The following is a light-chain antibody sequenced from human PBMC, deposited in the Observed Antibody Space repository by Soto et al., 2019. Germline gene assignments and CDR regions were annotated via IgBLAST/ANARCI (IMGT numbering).Light chain of an antibody. CDR3: QSYDSSLSDWV. CDR1: SSNIGSGYD. J-gene: IGLJ3*02. Sequence: QAVVTQPPSVSGAPGQRVTISCTGSSSNIGSGYDVRWYQQLPGTAPKLLIYGNNNRPSGVPDRFSGSKSGTSASLAITGLQAEDEADYYCQSYDSSLSDWVFGGGTKLTVL. CDR2: GNN. V-gene: IGLV1-40*01.